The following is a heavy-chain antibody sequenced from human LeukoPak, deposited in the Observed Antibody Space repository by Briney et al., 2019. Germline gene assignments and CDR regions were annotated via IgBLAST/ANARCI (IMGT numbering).Heavy chain of an antibody. CDR3: ARVTYYYDSSGYTYYFDY. CDR2: IYHSGST. D-gene: IGHD3-22*01. J-gene: IGHJ4*02. Sequence: SETLSLTCTVSGGSISSYYWSWIRQPPGKGLEWIGYIYHSGSTNYNPSLKSRVTISVDTSKNQFSLKLSSVTAADTAVYYCARVTYYYDSSGYTYYFDYWGQGTLVTVSS. V-gene: IGHV4-59*08. CDR1: GGSISSYY.